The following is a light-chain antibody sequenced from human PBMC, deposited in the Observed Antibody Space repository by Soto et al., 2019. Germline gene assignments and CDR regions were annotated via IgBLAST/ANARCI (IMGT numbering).Light chain of an antibody. CDR2: DTS. CDR1: QSIYEK. J-gene: IGKJ4*01. V-gene: IGKV3-15*01. Sequence: EIVMTQSPATLSVSQVERVTLFFRASQSIYEKLAWYQQKPGQTPRLVIYDTSTRATGTPGSFSGSGSGTEFTLTISSLQSEDFAVYYCQQYNRWPLTFGGGTRWIS. CDR3: QQYNRWPLT.